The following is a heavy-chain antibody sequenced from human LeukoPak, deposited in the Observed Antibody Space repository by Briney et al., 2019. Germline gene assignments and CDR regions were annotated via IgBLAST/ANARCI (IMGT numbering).Heavy chain of an antibody. Sequence: GRSLRLSCAASGFTFSSYGMHWVRQAPGKGLEWVAVISYDGSNEYYADSVKGRFTISRDNSKNTLYLQMNSLRAEDTAVYYCAKVNIAAAGNDYWGQGTLVTVSS. J-gene: IGHJ4*02. CDR1: GFTFSSYG. CDR3: AKVNIAAAGNDY. CDR2: ISYDGSNE. D-gene: IGHD6-13*01. V-gene: IGHV3-30*18.